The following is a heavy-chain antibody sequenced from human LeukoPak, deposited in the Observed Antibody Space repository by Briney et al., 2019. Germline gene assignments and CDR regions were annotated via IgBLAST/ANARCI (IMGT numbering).Heavy chain of an antibody. CDR1: GFTLSSYA. CDR2: ISGSGGNT. D-gene: IGHD4-17*01. Sequence: GGSLRLSCAASGFTLSSYAMTWVRQAPGKGLEWVTGISGSGGNTYYADSVKGRFTISRDNSKNTLYLQMNSLRAEDTAVYYCAKGYYTVTEEWGQGTLVTVSS. V-gene: IGHV3-23*01. CDR3: AKGYYTVTEE. J-gene: IGHJ4*02.